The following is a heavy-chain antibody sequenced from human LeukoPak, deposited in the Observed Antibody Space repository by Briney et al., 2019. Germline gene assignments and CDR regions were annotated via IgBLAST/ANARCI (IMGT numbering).Heavy chain of an antibody. V-gene: IGHV3-23*01. J-gene: IGHJ4*02. CDR2: IDWTSHYI. Sequence: GGSLRLSCAASGFSFSTYAMSWVRQAPGRGLEWVSAIDWTSHYIFYRDSVQGRFTTSRDNSRATLFLQMNSLTAEDSAVYYCAKNFAPGYAFYDFWGQGVLVTVSS. D-gene: IGHD1-1*01. CDR3: AKNFAPGYAFYDF. CDR1: GFSFSTYA.